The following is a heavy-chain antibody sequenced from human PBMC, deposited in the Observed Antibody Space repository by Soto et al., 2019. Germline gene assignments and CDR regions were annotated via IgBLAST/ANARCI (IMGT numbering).Heavy chain of an antibody. CDR3: AIGYGGDAKWFAP. Sequence: QLQLQESGSGLVKPSQTLSLTCAVSGGSISSGGYSWIWIRQPPGKGLESIGYIDHRGSTDYNPSLQSRVTIPLDRSKPQCLPDPRSGTAADPAVYYCAIGYGGDAKWFAPWGQGTLVTVCS. V-gene: IGHV4-30-2*01. CDR1: GGSISSGGYS. J-gene: IGHJ5*02. CDR2: IDHRGST. D-gene: IGHD3-10*01.